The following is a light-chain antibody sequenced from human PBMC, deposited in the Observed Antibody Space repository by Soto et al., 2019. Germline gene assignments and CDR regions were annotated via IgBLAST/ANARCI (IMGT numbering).Light chain of an antibody. CDR3: QQYNSYPLT. J-gene: IGKJ3*01. Sequence: DIQMTQSPSTLSASVGDRVTITCRASQSISSWLAWYQQKPGKAPKLLIYKASNLESGVPSRFSGSRSGTEFTLTISSLQPDDFATYYCQQYNSYPLTFGPGTKVDIK. V-gene: IGKV1-5*03. CDR2: KAS. CDR1: QSISSW.